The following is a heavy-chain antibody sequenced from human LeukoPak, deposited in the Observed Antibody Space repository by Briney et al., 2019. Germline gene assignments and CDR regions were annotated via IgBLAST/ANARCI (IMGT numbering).Heavy chain of an antibody. D-gene: IGHD2-15*01. J-gene: IGHJ5*02. CDR2: INPSGGST. CDR3: ARFPRYCSGGSCYQQNNWFDP. CDR1: GYTFTSYY. V-gene: IGHV1-46*01. Sequence: ASVKVSCKASGYTFTSYYMHWVRQAPGQGLEWMGIINPSGGSTSYAQKFQGRVTMTRDTSTSTVYMELSSLRSDDTAVYYCARFPRYCSGGSCYQQNNWFDPWGQGTLVTVSS.